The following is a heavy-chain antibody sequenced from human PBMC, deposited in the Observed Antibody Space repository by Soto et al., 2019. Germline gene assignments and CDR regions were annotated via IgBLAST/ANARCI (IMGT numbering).Heavy chain of an antibody. CDR3: AHSRCGGDCLQSYSSHYYYGMDV. CDR2: IYWDDDK. V-gene: IGHV2-5*02. D-gene: IGHD2-21*02. J-gene: IGHJ6*02. CDR1: GFSLSTSGVG. Sequence: GPTLVNPTQTLTLTCTFSGFSLSTSGVGVGWIRQPPGKALEWLALIYWDDDKRYSPSLKSRLTITKDTSKNQVVLTMTNMDPVDTATYYCAHSRCGGDCLQSYSSHYYYGMDVWGQGTTVTVSS.